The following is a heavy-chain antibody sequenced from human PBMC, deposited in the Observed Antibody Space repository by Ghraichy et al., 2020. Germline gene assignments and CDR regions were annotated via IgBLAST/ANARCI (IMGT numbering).Heavy chain of an antibody. CDR3: ASGSSRDTCMVSLKKGFVY. D-gene: IGHD5-18*01. J-gene: IGHJ4*02. CDR1: GFTFSGYA. Sequence: GGSLRLSCAASGFTFSGYAMSWVRQAPGKGLEWVSAVSASGSSTYNADSVKGRFTISRDNSKNTLYLQMNSLRAEDTAAYYCASGSSRDTCMVSLKKGFVYWGQGTLVTVSS. CDR2: VSASGSST. V-gene: IGHV3-23*01.